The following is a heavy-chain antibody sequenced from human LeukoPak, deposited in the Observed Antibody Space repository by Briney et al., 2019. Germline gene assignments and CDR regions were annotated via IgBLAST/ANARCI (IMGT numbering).Heavy chain of an antibody. CDR3: ARDSRRITIFGVVGSFDY. Sequence: GASVKVSCKASGYTFTSYGISWVRQAPGQGLEWMGWINAYNGNTNYAQKLQGRVTMTTDTSTSTAYMELRSLRSDDTAVYYCARDSRRITIFGVVGSFDYWGQGTLVTVSS. CDR1: GYTFTSYG. J-gene: IGHJ4*02. D-gene: IGHD3-3*01. CDR2: INAYNGNT. V-gene: IGHV1-18*01.